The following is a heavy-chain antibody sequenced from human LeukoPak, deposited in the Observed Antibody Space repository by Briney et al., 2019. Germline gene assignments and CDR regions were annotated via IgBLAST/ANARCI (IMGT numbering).Heavy chain of an antibody. V-gene: IGHV4-39*01. CDR3: ARPAPFYYYYMDV. Sequence: SETLSLTCTVSGGSLSISSYYWGWVRQPPGKGVECIVSIYYSGSTYYNPSLKSRATITINTSKNQFSQMLSSVTAADTAVYYCARPAPFYYYYMDVWGKGTTVTVSS. J-gene: IGHJ6*03. CDR2: IYYSGST. CDR1: GGSLSISSYY.